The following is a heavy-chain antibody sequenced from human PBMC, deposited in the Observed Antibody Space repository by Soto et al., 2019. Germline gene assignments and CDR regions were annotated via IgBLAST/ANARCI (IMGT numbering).Heavy chain of an antibody. CDR2: INHSGST. J-gene: IGHJ5*02. CDR3: ARAGAFDP. CDR1: GGSFSGYY. V-gene: IGHV4-34*01. Sequence: KQSQTLSLTCAVYGGSFSGYYWSWIRQPPGKGLEWIGEINHSGSTNYNPSLKSRVTISVDTSKNQFSLKLSSVTAADTAVYYCARAGAFDPWGQGTLVTVSS.